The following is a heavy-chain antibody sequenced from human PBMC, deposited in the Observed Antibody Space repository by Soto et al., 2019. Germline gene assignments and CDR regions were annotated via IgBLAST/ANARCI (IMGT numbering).Heavy chain of an antibody. CDR3: TRRVRSTGLLDY. CDR1: GNSISGTSSF. CDR2: VYYTGST. V-gene: IGHV4-39*01. Sequence: QLQLRESGPGLVKPSETLSLTCTVSGNSISGTSSFWAWIRQPPGKNLEWIGSVYYTGSTYYNSSLWSRVSISIDTCKNQFSLSLNSVTAADTAVYYCTRRVRSTGLLDYWGQGALVTVSS. D-gene: IGHD4-4*01. J-gene: IGHJ4*02.